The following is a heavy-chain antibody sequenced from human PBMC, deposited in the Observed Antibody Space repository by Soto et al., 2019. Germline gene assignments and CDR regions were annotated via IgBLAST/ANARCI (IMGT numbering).Heavy chain of an antibody. V-gene: IGHV4-39*01. CDR3: ASRLRFLEWLNWFDP. D-gene: IGHD3-3*01. CDR2: IYYSGST. J-gene: IGHJ5*02. Sequence: PSETLSLTCTVSGGSISSSSYYWGWIRQPPGKGLEWIGSIYYSGSTYYNPSLKSRVTISVDTSKNQFSLKLSSVTAADTAVYYCASRLRFLEWLNWFDPWGQGTLVTVSS. CDR1: GGSISSSSYY.